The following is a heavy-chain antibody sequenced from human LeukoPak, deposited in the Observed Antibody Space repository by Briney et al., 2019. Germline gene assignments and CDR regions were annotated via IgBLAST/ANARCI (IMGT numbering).Heavy chain of an antibody. CDR3: ATWAFYHGLDA. D-gene: IGHD1-26*01. V-gene: IGHV3-43*02. CDR1: GITLSNYG. Sequence: GGSLRLSCAVSGITLSNYGMSWVRQVPGKGLEWVSLINKDGDATYYADSVNGRFTISRDNSKNSLYLQMNSLRSEDSALYYCATWAFYHGLDAWGRGSTVTVSS. CDR2: INKDGDAT. J-gene: IGHJ6*02.